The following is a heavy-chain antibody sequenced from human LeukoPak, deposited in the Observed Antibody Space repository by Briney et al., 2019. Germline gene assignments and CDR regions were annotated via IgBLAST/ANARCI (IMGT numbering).Heavy chain of an antibody. V-gene: IGHV3-53*01. J-gene: IGHJ4*02. CDR1: GFSVRTTF. CDR2: LYTGGGT. D-gene: IGHD3-22*01. CDR3: TRSGYRHPYHFDS. Sequence: GGSLGLSCAASGFSVRTTFMSWVRQTPDKGLEWVSVLYTGGGTDHADSVKGRFTISRDTSKNTLSLQMNDLRVDDTAIYYCTRSGYRHPYHFDSWGQGTLVAVSS.